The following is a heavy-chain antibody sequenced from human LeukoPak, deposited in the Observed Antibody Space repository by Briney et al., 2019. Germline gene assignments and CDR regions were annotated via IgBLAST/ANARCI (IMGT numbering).Heavy chain of an antibody. CDR2: ISGSGGST. J-gene: IGHJ3*02. CDR3: ANLPAAIRPPFDAFDI. Sequence: PGGSLRLSCSASGFSFSTYAMSWARQAPGKGLEWVSAISGSGGSTYYADSVKGRFTISRDNSKNTLYLQMNSLRAEDTAVYYCANLPAAIRPPFDAFDIWGQGTMVTVSS. CDR1: GFSFSTYA. D-gene: IGHD2-2*02. V-gene: IGHV3-23*01.